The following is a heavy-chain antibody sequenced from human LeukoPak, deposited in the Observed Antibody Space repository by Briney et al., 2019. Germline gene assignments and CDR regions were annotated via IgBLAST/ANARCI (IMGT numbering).Heavy chain of an antibody. Sequence: GGSLRLSCAASGFTFSDYSMNWVRQAPGKGLEWISYIGIDSGNTNYADSVKGRFTISGDKAKNSLYLQMNSLGAEDTAVYYCARGLDCRSTSCYLDNWGQGTLVTVSS. CDR3: ARGLDCRSTSCYLDN. CDR2: IGIDSGNT. CDR1: GFTFSDYS. V-gene: IGHV3-48*01. D-gene: IGHD2-2*01. J-gene: IGHJ4*02.